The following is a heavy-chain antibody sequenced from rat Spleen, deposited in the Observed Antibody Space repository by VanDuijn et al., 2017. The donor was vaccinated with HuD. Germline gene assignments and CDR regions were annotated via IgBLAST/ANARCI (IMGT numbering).Heavy chain of an antibody. CDR3: ARRHYGYTDYFDY. Sequence: EVQLVESDGALVKPGRSLKLSCAASGFPFSDYYMAWVRQAPTKGLEWVATISYGDSSGNSSTYYRDSVKGRFTISRDNAKSTLFLQMDSLRSEDTATYYCARRHYGYTDYFDYWGQGVMVTVSS. V-gene: IGHV5-29*01. J-gene: IGHJ2*01. CDR2: ISYGDSSGNSST. D-gene: IGHD1-9*01. CDR1: GFPFSDYY.